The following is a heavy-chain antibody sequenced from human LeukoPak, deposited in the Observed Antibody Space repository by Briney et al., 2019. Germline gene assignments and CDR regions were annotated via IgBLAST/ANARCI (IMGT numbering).Heavy chain of an antibody. CDR2: ISSSSSYI. CDR3: ARGRPLWWFDP. V-gene: IGHV3-21*01. Sequence: KPGGSLRLSCAASRFTLSNDSMNWVRQAPGKGLEWVWSISSSSSYIYYANSVKGRFTISRDNAKNSLYLQRNSLRAEDTAVYYCARGRPLWWFDPWGQGTLVTVSS. CDR1: RFTLSNDS. J-gene: IGHJ5*02.